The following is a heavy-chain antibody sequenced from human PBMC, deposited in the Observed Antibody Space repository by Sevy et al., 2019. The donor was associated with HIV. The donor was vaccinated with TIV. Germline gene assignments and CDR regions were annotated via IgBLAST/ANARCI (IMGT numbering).Heavy chain of an antibody. J-gene: IGHJ4*02. V-gene: IGHV3-7*01. CDR3: AQETVGRFDS. CDR2: KKTDGGDK. Sequence: GGSLRLSCAASGFTFSAYWMNWVRQAPGKGGEWVAKKKTDGGDKHYVDSGEGRFTISRENAKNSLYLQMNSLRVEDTAVYYCAQETVGRFDSWGQGTLVTVSS. D-gene: IGHD3-16*01. CDR1: GFTFSAYW.